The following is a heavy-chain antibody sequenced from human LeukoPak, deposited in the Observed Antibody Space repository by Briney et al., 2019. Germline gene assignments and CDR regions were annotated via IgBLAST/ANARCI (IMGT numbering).Heavy chain of an antibody. V-gene: IGHV3-74*01. J-gene: IGHJ4*02. CDR2: INGGGTSI. Sequence: GGSLRLSRAPSGFTFSSDWMHWVRQVPGKGLVWVSRINGGGTSISYADSVKGRFTISRDNAKNMLYLQMNSLRGEDSAVYYCLRSRGNSYGYWDSWGQGTLVTVSS. CDR1: GFTFSSDW. D-gene: IGHD5-18*01. CDR3: LRSRGNSYGYWDS.